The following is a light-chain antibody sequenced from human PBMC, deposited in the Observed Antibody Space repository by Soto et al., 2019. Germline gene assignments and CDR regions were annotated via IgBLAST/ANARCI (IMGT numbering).Light chain of an antibody. CDR2: EVN. J-gene: IGLJ1*01. V-gene: IGLV2-8*01. CDR1: SSDVGGYNY. CDR3: TSYAGGNNV. Sequence: QSALTQPPSASGSPGQSVTISGTGTSSDVGGYNYVSWYQQYPGKVPKLMVFEVNKRPSGVPDRFSGSKSGNTASLTVSGLQAEDEADYYCTSYAGGNNVFGTGTKLTVL.